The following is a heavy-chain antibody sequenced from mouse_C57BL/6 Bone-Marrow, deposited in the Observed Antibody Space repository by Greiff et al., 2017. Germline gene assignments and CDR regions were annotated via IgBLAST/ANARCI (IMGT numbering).Heavy chain of an antibody. CDR2: IYPGSGNT. Sequence: VQLQQSGAELVRPGASVKLSCKASGYTFTDYYINWVKQRPGQGLEWIARIYPGSGNTYYNEKFKGKATLTAEKSSSTAYMQLSSLTSEDSAVYFCARKGITTVVSYWYFDVWGTGTTVTVSS. J-gene: IGHJ1*03. CDR3: ARKGITTVVSYWYFDV. D-gene: IGHD1-1*01. V-gene: IGHV1-76*01. CDR1: GYTFTDYY.